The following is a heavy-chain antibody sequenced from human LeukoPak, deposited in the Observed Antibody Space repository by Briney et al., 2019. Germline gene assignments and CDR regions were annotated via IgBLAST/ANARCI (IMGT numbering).Heavy chain of an antibody. J-gene: IGHJ5*02. V-gene: IGHV1-69*06. D-gene: IGHD2-15*01. CDR1: GGTFSSYA. Sequence: SVKVSCKASGGTFSSYAISWVRQAPGQGLEWMGGIIPIFGTANYAQKFQGRVTITADKSTSTAYMELSSLRSEDTAVYYCASLQLGYCSGGSCYSARNNWFDPWGQGTLVTVSS. CDR3: ASLQLGYCSGGSCYSARNNWFDP. CDR2: IIPIFGTA.